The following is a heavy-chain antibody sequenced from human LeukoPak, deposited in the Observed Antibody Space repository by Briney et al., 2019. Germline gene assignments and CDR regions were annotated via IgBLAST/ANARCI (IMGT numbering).Heavy chain of an antibody. V-gene: IGHV4-4*09. J-gene: IGHJ6*03. CDR2: IYTSGST. CDR3: ARHEWTWAALPAYYYYYMDV. D-gene: IGHD6-6*01. CDR1: GGSISSYY. Sequence: SETLSLTCTVSGGSISSYYWSWIRQPPGKGLEWIGYIYTSGSTNYNPSLKSRVTISVDTSKNQFSLKLSSVTAADTAVYYCARHEWTWAALPAYYYYYMDVWGKGTTVTVSS.